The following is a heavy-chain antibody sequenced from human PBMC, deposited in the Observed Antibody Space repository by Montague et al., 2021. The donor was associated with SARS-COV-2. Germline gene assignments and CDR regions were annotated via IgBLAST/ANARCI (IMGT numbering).Heavy chain of an antibody. J-gene: IGHJ4*02. Sequence: SETLSLTCTVPGDSISSYYWSWIRQPPGKGLEWIGYIYYSGSTNYNPSLKSRVTISVDTSKNQFSLKLSSVTAADTAVYYCARDLGDYWGQGTLVTVSS. CDR2: IYYSGST. CDR1: GDSISSYY. CDR3: ARDLGDY. V-gene: IGHV4-59*13.